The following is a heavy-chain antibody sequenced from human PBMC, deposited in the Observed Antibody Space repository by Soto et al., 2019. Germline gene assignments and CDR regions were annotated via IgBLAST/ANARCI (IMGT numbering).Heavy chain of an antibody. D-gene: IGHD3-9*01. Sequence: SVKVSCKASGGTFSRYTINWVRQAPGQGLEWMGGITPMFGKANYAQKFQGRVTITADESTSTAYMELSSLRSEDTAVYYCARDHYDILTGPLSNYYYYGMDVWGQGTTVTVSS. CDR3: ARDHYDILTGPLSNYYYYGMDV. V-gene: IGHV1-69*13. CDR2: ITPMFGKA. CDR1: GGTFSRYT. J-gene: IGHJ6*02.